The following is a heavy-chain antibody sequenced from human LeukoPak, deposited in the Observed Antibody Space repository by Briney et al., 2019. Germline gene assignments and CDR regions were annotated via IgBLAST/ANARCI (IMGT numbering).Heavy chain of an antibody. Sequence: SETLSLTCTVSGGSISSYYWSWIRQPSGKGLEWIGEVHLDGRTNYNPSLTGRLTMSVDLYENHISLKLTSVTAADTAVYYCAREGGFYRPLDYSGQGTLVTVSS. CDR1: GGSISSYY. J-gene: IGHJ4*02. CDR3: AREGGFYRPLDY. CDR2: VHLDGRT. V-gene: IGHV4-59*12. D-gene: IGHD3-3*01.